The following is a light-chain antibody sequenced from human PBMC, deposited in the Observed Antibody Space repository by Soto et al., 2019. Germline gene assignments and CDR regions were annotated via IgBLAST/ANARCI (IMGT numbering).Light chain of an antibody. Sequence: VLTQSPATLSLSPGATATLSCGASQSVSSSLAWHQQKPGQAPRLLIYDASSRGTGIPASFSGSGSGTDFALTIRSLEHEDFAVYYCNHRGTRITCGQGTRLDI. J-gene: IGKJ5*01. V-gene: IGKV3-11*01. CDR1: QSVSSS. CDR2: DAS. CDR3: NHRGTRIT.